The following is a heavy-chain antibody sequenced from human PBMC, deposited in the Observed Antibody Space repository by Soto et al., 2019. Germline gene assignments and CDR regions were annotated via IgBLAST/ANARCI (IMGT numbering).Heavy chain of an antibody. CDR1: GFTFSLSA. J-gene: IGHJ1*01. CDR2: ISGGGGST. Sequence: EVQLLESGGGFLQPGESLRLSCAASGFTFSLSAMSWVRQAPGRGLEWVSLISGGGGSTEYAEAVKGRFTISRYNSKDTVHLQMTSLRAEDTAIYDCAKGPEYDILTGGEHWGQGALGSVSS. CDR3: AKGPEYDILTGGEH. V-gene: IGHV3-23*01. D-gene: IGHD3-9*01.